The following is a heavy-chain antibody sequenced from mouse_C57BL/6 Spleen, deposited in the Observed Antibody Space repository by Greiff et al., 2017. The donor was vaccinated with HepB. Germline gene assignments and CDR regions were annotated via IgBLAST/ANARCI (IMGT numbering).Heavy chain of an antibody. V-gene: IGHV5-12*01. J-gene: IGHJ4*01. D-gene: IGHD1-1*01. CDR2: ISNGGGST. Sequence: EVKLEESGGGLVQPGGSLKLSCAASGFTFSDYYMYWVRQTPEKRLEWVAYISNGGGSTYYPDTVKGRFTISRDNAKNTLYLQMSRLKSEDTAMYYCARGRGSSPMDYWGQGTSVTVSS. CDR3: ARGRGSSPMDY. CDR1: GFTFSDYY.